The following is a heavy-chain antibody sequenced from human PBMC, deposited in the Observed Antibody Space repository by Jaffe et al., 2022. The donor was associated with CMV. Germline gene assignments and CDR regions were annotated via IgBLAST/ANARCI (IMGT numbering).Heavy chain of an antibody. CDR2: IWYDGSNK. Sequence: QVQLVESGGGVVQPGRSLRLSCAASGFTFSSYGMHWVRQAPGKGLEWVAVIWYDGSNKYYADSVKGRFTISRDNSKNTLYLQMNSLRAEDTAVYYCARDHFDWLLSPGMDVWGQGTTVTVSS. V-gene: IGHV3-33*01. J-gene: IGHJ6*02. D-gene: IGHD3-9*01. CDR3: ARDHFDWLLSPGMDV. CDR1: GFTFSSYG.